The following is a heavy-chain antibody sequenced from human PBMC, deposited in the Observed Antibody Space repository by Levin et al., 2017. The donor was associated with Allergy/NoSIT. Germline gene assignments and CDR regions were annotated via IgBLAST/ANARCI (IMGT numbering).Heavy chain of an antibody. CDR1: GYTFTGYY. CDR3: ARGPYDYVWGSYPTPPKY. V-gene: IGHV1-2*02. CDR2: INPNSGGT. Sequence: GESLKISCKASGYTFTGYYMHWVRQAPGQGLEWMGWINPNSGGTNYAQKFQGRVTMTRDTSISTAYMELSRLRSDDTAVYYCARGPYDYVWGSYPTPPKYWGQGTLVTVSS. J-gene: IGHJ4*02. D-gene: IGHD3-16*02.